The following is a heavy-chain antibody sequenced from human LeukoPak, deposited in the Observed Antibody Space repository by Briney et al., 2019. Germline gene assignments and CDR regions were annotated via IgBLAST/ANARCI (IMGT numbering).Heavy chain of an antibody. CDR1: GYTFTSYD. D-gene: IGHD2-2*01. Sequence: ASVKVSCKASGYTFTSYDINWVRQATGQGRKWMGWMNPNSGNTGYAQKFQGRVTMTRNTSISTAYMELSSLRSEDTAVYYCARWGCSSTSCRYYYYMDVWGKGTTVTVSS. CDR3: ARWGCSSTSCRYYYYMDV. V-gene: IGHV1-8*01. CDR2: MNPNSGNT. J-gene: IGHJ6*03.